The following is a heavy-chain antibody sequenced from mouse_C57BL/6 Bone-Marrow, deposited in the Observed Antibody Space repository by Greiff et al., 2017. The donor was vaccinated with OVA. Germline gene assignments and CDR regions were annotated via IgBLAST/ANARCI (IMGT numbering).Heavy chain of an antibody. CDR2: ISSGGSYT. Sequence: EVHLVESGGDLVKPGGSLKLSCAASGFTFSSYGMSWVRQTPDKRLEWVATISSGGSYTYYPDSVKGRFTISRDNAKNTLYLQMSSLKSEDTAMYYCARQGGISYYFDYWGQGTTLTVSS. CDR3: ARQGGISYYFDY. CDR1: GFTFSSYG. V-gene: IGHV5-6*01. J-gene: IGHJ2*01.